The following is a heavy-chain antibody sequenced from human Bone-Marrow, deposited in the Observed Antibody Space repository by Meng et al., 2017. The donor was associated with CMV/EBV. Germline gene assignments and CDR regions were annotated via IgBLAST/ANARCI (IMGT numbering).Heavy chain of an antibody. V-gene: IGHV4-59*12. J-gene: IGHJ3*02. CDR3: ARNNWGYAFDI. D-gene: IGHD7-27*01. CDR1: GGSISSYY. CDR2: IYYSGST. Sequence: SETLSLTCTVSGGSISSYYWSWIRQPPGKGLEWIGYIYYSGSTNYNPSLKSRVTISVDTSKNQFSLKLSPVTAADTAVYYCARNNWGYAFDIWGQGTMVTVSS.